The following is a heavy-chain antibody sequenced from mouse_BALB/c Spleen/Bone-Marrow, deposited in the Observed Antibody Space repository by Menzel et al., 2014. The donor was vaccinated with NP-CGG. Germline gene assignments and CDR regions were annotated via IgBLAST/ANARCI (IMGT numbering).Heavy chain of an antibody. CDR3: ARSGIPYAMDY. D-gene: IGHD5-2*01. CDR1: EYTFTDYN. J-gene: IGHJ4*01. Sequence: EVHLVESGPELVKPGASVKISCKASEYTFTDYNMHWVKQSHGKSLEWIGYIYPYSGGTGYNQKFKSKATLTVDDSSFTAYMELRSLTTEDSAVYYCARSGIPYAMDYWGQGTSVTVSS. CDR2: IYPYSGGT. V-gene: IGHV1S29*02.